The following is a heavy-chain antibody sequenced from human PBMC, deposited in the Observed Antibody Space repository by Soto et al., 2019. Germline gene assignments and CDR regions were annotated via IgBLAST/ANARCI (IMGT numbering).Heavy chain of an antibody. CDR3: ARDKLGIVVVPAANPLDY. Sequence: ASVKVSCKASGYTFTSYGISWVRQAPGQGLEWMGWISAYNGNTNYAQKLQGRVTMTTDTSTSTAYMELRSLRSDDTAVYYCARDKLGIVVVPAANPLDYWGQGTLVTVSS. D-gene: IGHD2-2*03. V-gene: IGHV1-18*01. J-gene: IGHJ4*02. CDR1: GYTFTSYG. CDR2: ISAYNGNT.